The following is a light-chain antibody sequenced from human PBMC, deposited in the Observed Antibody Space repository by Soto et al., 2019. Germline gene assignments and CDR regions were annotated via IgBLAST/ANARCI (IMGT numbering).Light chain of an antibody. CDR3: NSYTSSSTYV. CDR2: DDS. V-gene: IGLV2-14*01. Sequence: QSALTQPASVSGSPGQSITISCTGTSSDVGGYNYVSWYQQHPGKAPKLVIYDDSNRPSGVSNRFSGSKSGNTASLTISGLQAEDEADYYCNSYTSSSTYVFGTGTKVTVL. CDR1: SSDVGGYNY. J-gene: IGLJ1*01.